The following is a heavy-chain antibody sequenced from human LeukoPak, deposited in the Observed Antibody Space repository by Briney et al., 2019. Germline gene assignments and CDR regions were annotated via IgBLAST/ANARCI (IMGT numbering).Heavy chain of an antibody. J-gene: IGHJ6*02. Sequence: SETLSLTCTVSGGSISSYYWSWIRQPPGKGLEWIGYIYYSGSTNYNPSLKSRVTIPVDTSKNQFSLKLSSVTAADTAVYYCARHATWYAHGMDVWGQGTTVTVSS. V-gene: IGHV4-59*08. CDR3: ARHATWYAHGMDV. D-gene: IGHD6-13*01. CDR1: GGSISSYY. CDR2: IYYSGST.